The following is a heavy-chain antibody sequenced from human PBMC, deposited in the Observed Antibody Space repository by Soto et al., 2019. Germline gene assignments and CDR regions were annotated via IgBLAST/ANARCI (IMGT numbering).Heavy chain of an antibody. CDR3: AKDQASGQGSFDS. CDR2: ISYDGSNQ. CDR1: GFTFNIYG. J-gene: IGHJ4*02. V-gene: IGHV3-30*18. Sequence: ESVGGVVQPGGSLRLSCAASGFTFNIYGMHWVRQAPDKGLEWVALISYDGSNQYYADSVKGRFTISRDNSKNTLFLQMNSLRADDTAVYYCAKDQASGQGSFDSWGQGTLVTVSS.